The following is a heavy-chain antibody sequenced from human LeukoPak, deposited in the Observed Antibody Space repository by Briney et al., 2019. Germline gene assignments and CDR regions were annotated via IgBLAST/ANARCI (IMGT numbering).Heavy chain of an antibody. J-gene: IGHJ4*02. D-gene: IGHD3-22*01. V-gene: IGHV4-59*12. Sequence: SETLSLTCTVSGGSMSPYHWGWIRQPPGKGLEWTGYIYYSGSTNYNPSLKSRVTMSVDTSKNQFSLKLSSVTAADTAVYYCARGRDYYDNSGYFYFDYWGQGTLVTVSS. CDR3: ARGRDYYDNSGYFYFDY. CDR1: GGSMSPYH. CDR2: IYYSGST.